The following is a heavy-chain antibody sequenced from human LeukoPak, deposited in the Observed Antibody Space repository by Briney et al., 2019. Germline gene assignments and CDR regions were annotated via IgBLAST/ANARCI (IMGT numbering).Heavy chain of an antibody. CDR2: INSDGSST. D-gene: IGHD3-10*01. J-gene: IGHJ6*02. V-gene: IGHV3-74*01. Sequence: GGSLRLSCAASGFTFSSYWMHWVRQAPGKGLVWVSRINSDGSSTSYADSVKGRFTISRDNAKNTLYLQMNSLRAKDTAVYYCARGITMLRGVIPSHYYYGMDVWGQGTTVTVSS. CDR3: ARGITMLRGVIPSHYYYGMDV. CDR1: GFTFSSYW.